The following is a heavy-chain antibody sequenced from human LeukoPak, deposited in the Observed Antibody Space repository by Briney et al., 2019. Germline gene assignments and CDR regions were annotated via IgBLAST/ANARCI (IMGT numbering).Heavy chain of an antibody. J-gene: IGHJ5*02. CDR1: GFTFDDYA. CDR2: ISWNSGSI. CDR3: ARDHGGYRP. V-gene: IGHV3-9*01. Sequence: PGGSLRLSCAASGFTFDDYAMHWVRQAPGKGLEWVSGISWNSGSIGYADSVKGRFTISRDNAKNSLYLQMNSLRAEDTAVYYCARDHGGYRPWGQGTLVTVSS. D-gene: IGHD5-12*01.